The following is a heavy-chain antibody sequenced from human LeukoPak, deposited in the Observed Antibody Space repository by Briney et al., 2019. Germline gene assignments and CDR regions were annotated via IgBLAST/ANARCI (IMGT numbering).Heavy chain of an antibody. J-gene: IGHJ6*03. Sequence: PGGSLRLSCAASGFTFSDYYMSWVRQAPGKGLEWVSYISSSGSTIYYADSVNGRFTISRDNAKNSLYLQMNSLRAEDTAVYYCARVAAAHYYYYYYMDVWGKGTTVTVSS. D-gene: IGHD6-13*01. CDR3: ARVAAAHYYYYYYMDV. V-gene: IGHV3-11*04. CDR1: GFTFSDYY. CDR2: ISSSGSTI.